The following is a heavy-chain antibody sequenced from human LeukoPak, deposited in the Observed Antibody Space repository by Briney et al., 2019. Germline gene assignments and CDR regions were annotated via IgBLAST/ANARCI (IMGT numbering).Heavy chain of an antibody. CDR2: IYHSGST. D-gene: IGHD3-22*01. V-gene: IGHV4-38-2*02. Sequence: PSETLSLTCTVSGYSISSGYYWGWIRQPPGKGLEWIGSIYHSGSTYYNPSLKSRVTISVDTSKNQFSLKLSSVTAADTAVYYCARLIKGFTFDYWGQGTLVTVSS. J-gene: IGHJ4*02. CDR1: GYSISSGYY. CDR3: ARLIKGFTFDY.